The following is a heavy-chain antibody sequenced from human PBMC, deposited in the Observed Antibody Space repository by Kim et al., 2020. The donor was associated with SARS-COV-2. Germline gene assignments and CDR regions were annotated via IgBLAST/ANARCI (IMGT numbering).Heavy chain of an antibody. Sequence: GKGRFPISRDNSKNPLYLEMNSLGAADTAVYYCAKIVVVVVGSPAGVDYWGQGTLVTVSS. J-gene: IGHJ4*02. V-gene: IGHV3-23*01. CDR3: AKIVVVVVGSPAGVDY. D-gene: IGHD3-22*01.